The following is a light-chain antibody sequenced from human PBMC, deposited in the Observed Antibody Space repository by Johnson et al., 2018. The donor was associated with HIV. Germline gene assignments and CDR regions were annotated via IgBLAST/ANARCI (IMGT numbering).Light chain of an antibody. V-gene: IGLV1-51*01. CDR1: SSNIGNSY. CDR3: RTWDSSLSANV. J-gene: IGLJ1*01. Sequence: QSALTQPPSVSAAPGQKVTISCSGSSSNIGNSYVSWYQQLPGTAPKLLIYDNNKRPSGIPDRFSGSKSGTSATLGITGLQTGDEADYYCRTWDSSLSANVFGTGTKVTVL. CDR2: DNN.